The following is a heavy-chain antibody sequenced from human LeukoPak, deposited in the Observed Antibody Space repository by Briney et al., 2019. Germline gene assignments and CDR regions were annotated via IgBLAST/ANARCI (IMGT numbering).Heavy chain of an antibody. Sequence: ASVKVSCKASGGTFSSYVISWVRQAPGQGLEWMGGIIPIFGTANYAQKFQGRVTITTDESTSTAYMELSSLRAEDTAVYYCAKDLYDYDSSGYYYLGYWGQGTLVTVSS. CDR2: IIPIFGTA. V-gene: IGHV1-69*05. CDR3: AKDLYDYDSSGYYYLGY. D-gene: IGHD3-22*01. CDR1: GGTFSSYV. J-gene: IGHJ4*02.